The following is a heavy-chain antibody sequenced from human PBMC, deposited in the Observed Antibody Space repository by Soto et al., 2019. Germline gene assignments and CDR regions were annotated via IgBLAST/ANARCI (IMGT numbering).Heavy chain of an antibody. Sequence: ASVKVSCKASGYTFTSYVISWLRQAPGQGLEWTGWISAYNGNTNYAQKLQGRVTMTTDTSTSTAYMELRSLRAEDTAIYYCARDSGRGHASGWFFAYWGQGTLVTVSS. CDR1: GYTFTSYV. CDR3: ARDSGRGHASGWFFAY. D-gene: IGHD6-13*01. J-gene: IGHJ4*02. CDR2: ISAYNGNT. V-gene: IGHV1-18*01.